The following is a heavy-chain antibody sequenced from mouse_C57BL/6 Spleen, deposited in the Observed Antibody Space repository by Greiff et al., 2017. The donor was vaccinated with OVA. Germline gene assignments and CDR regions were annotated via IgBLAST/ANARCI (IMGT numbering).Heavy chain of an antibody. CDR1: GFTFSDYG. Sequence: DVHLVESGGGLVKPGGSLKLSCAASGFTFSDYGMHWVRQAPEKGLEWVAYISSGSSTIYYADTVKGRFTISRDNAKNTRFLQLTSLRSEDTAVYYCAGGGSLDYWGQGTTLTVSS. V-gene: IGHV5-17*01. CDR3: AGGGSLDY. J-gene: IGHJ2*01. CDR2: ISSGSSTI. D-gene: IGHD1-1*01.